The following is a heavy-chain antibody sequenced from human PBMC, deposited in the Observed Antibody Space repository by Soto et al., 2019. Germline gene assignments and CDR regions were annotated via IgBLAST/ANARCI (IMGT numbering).Heavy chain of an antibody. D-gene: IGHD3-9*01. Sequence: QVQLVQSGAEVKKPGASVKVSCKASGYTFTSYDINWVRQATGQGLEWLGWMNPNSGNTGYAKKFQGGVTMTRNTYISTAYMELSSLRSEDTTVYYCARAGYDILTGYYIHYWGQGTLVTVSS. V-gene: IGHV1-8*01. CDR3: ARAGYDILTGYYIHY. CDR2: MNPNSGNT. CDR1: GYTFTSYD. J-gene: IGHJ4*02.